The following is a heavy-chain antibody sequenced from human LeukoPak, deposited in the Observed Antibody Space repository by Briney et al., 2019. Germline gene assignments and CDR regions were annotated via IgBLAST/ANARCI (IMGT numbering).Heavy chain of an antibody. CDR3: AKDRAPHQFDY. V-gene: IGHV3-23*01. CDR1: GFTFSNYA. Sequence: GGSLRLSCAASGFTFSNYAMTWVRQAPGKGLEWVSSISDSGGSTYYADSVKGRFTISRDNSKNTLFLQMNSLRAEDTAIYYCAKDRAPHQFDYWGQGTLVTVSS. CDR2: ISDSGGST. J-gene: IGHJ4*02.